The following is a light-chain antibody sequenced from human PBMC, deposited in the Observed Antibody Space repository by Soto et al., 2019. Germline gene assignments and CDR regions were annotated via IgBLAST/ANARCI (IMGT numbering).Light chain of an antibody. V-gene: IGLV2-14*03. CDR3: SSYTRSSTLYV. Sequence: QSALTQPASVSGSPGQSITISCTGTSSDVGGYKYVSWYQHHPGKAPKLMIYDVSNRPSGVSHRFSASKSGNTASLTISGLQAEDEADYYSSSYTRSSTLYVFGTGTKVTVL. J-gene: IGLJ1*01. CDR1: SSDVGGYKY. CDR2: DVS.